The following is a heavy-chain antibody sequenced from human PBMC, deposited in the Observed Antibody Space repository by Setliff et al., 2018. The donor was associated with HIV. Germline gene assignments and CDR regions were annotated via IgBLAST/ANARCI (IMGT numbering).Heavy chain of an antibody. CDR3: ARGLGRGSGTYYNPPGY. D-gene: IGHD3-10*01. V-gene: IGHV4-39*02. CDR1: GGSITNDDNY. Sequence: SETLSLTCSVSGGSITNDDNYWGWIRQSPGKGLEWIGSIYFNGKTYNNPSLKSRVTMSGDTSKNQFSLNLTSVTAADTAVYFCARGLGRGSGTYYNPPGYWGPGTLVTVSS. J-gene: IGHJ4*02. CDR2: IYFNGKT.